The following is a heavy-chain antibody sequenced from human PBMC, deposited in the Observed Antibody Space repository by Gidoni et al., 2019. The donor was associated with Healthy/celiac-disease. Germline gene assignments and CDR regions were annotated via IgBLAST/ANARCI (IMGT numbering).Heavy chain of an antibody. Sequence: EVQLLESGGGLVQPGGSLRLSCAASGFTFSSYAMSWVRQAPGKGLEWVSAISGSGGSTYYADSVKGRFTISRDNSKNTLYLQMNSLRAEDTAVYYCARGRGGSSSWYDYWGQGTLVTVSS. D-gene: IGHD6-13*01. CDR3: ARGRGGSSSWYDY. J-gene: IGHJ4*02. CDR1: GFTFSSYA. V-gene: IGHV3-23*01. CDR2: ISGSGGST.